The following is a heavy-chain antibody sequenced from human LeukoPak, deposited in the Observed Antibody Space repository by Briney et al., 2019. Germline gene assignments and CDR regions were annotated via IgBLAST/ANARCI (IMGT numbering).Heavy chain of an antibody. D-gene: IGHD2-2*01. CDR1: GYTFTSCG. J-gene: IGHJ6*02. Sequence: ASVKVSCKASGYTFTSCGISWVRQAPGQWLEWMGRSTGYNGNTNYAQKIQGRVTMTTDTSTSTAYMELRSLRSDDTAVYYCARDHRSSSTYYYYGMDVWGQGTTVTVSS. CDR2: STGYNGNT. CDR3: ARDHRSSSTYYYYGMDV. V-gene: IGHV1-18*01.